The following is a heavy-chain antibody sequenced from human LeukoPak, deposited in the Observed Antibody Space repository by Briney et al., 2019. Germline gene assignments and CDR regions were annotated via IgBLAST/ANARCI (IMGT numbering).Heavy chain of an antibody. CDR3: ASGEAMITFGGVIAGYFDY. V-gene: IGHV4-59*01. D-gene: IGHD3-16*02. CDR2: IYYSGST. Sequence: SETLSLTCTVSGGSISSYYWSWIRQPPGKGLEWIGYIYYSGSTNYNPSLKSRVTISVDTSKNQFSLKLSSVTAADTAVYYCASGEAMITFGGVIAGYFDYWGQGTLVTVSS. CDR1: GGSISSYY. J-gene: IGHJ4*02.